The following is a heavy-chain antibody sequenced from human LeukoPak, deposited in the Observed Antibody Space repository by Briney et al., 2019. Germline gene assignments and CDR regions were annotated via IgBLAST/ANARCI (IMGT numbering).Heavy chain of an antibody. Sequence: GGSLRLLCAASGFIFSSYHMSWVRQARGKGLEGVANINPEGRQGSCVLSVRGRFAIHRDNALISLFLNMNTVSAEHRDVYHCAREPAYGALDIWGQGRTVTVSS. V-gene: IGHV3-7*01. D-gene: IGHD2-21*01. CDR2: INPEGRQG. CDR3: AREPAYGALDI. J-gene: IGHJ3*02. CDR1: GFIFSSYH.